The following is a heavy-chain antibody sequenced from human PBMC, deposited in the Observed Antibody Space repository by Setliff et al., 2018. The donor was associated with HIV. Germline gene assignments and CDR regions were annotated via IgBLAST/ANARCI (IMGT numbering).Heavy chain of an antibody. CDR2: IIPIVDKT. CDR3: ARGGLGSSGYYYEGWYFDL. D-gene: IGHD3-22*01. Sequence: SVKVSCKASGGTFSSHAINWVRQAPGQGLEWMGGIIPIVDKTNYAQKFQGRVAITADKSTITAYMELSSLRSEDTAVYYCARGGLGSSGYYYEGWYFDLWGRGTLVTVSS. V-gene: IGHV1-69*10. CDR1: GGTFSSHA. J-gene: IGHJ2*01.